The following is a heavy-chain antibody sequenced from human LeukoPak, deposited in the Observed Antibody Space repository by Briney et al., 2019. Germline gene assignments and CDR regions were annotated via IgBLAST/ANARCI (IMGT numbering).Heavy chain of an antibody. V-gene: IGHV3-23*01. Sequence: LGGSLRLSCAASGFTFSSYAMSWVRQAPGKGLEWVSAISGSGGSTYYADSVKGRFTISRDNSKNTLYLQMNSLRAEDTAVYYCAKVDGSGSHNPWWGRGTLVTVSS. J-gene: IGHJ4*02. CDR2: ISGSGGST. CDR3: AKVDGSGSHNPW. CDR1: GFTFSSYA. D-gene: IGHD3-10*01.